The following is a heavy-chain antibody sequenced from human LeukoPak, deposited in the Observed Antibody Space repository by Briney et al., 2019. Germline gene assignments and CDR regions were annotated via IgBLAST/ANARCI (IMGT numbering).Heavy chain of an antibody. CDR2: INPNSGGT. Sequence: GASVKVSCKASGYTFTGYYMHWVRQAPGQGLEWMGWINPNSGGTNCAQKFQGRVTMTRDTSISTAYMELSRLRSDDTAVYYCARDLVVVVAAPRHFDYWGQGTLVTVSS. V-gene: IGHV1-2*02. D-gene: IGHD2-15*01. CDR1: GYTFTGYY. J-gene: IGHJ4*02. CDR3: ARDLVVVVAAPRHFDY.